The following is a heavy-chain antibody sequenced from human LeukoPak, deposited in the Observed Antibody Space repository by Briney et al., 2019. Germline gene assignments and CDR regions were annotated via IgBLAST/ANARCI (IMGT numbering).Heavy chain of an antibody. CDR3: ARKLSGWFDP. CDR1: GASISTYY. CDR2: IFSSATT. D-gene: IGHD6-25*01. V-gene: IGHV4-4*09. J-gene: IGHJ5*02. Sequence: QTSETLSPTCSVSGASISTYYWSWIRQPPGKELEWIGYIFSSATTNYNPSLRSRVTISKDTSKNQFSLKLSSVTAADTAVYYCARKLSGWFDPWGQGTLVTVSS.